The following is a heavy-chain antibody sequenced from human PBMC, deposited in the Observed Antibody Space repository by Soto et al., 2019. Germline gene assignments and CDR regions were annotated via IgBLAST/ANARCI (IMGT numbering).Heavy chain of an antibody. CDR3: ARGQTGYCSGGSCYEWSLVRQPADY. V-gene: IGHV3-21*01. J-gene: IGHJ4*02. Sequence: PGGSLRFSCAASGFTFSSYSMNWVRQAPGKGLEWVSSISSSSSYIYYADSVKGRFTISRDNAKNSLYLQMNSLRAEDTAVYYCARGQTGYCSGGSCYEWSLVRQPADYWGQGTLVTVYS. CDR2: ISSSSSYI. CDR1: GFTFSSYS. D-gene: IGHD2-15*01.